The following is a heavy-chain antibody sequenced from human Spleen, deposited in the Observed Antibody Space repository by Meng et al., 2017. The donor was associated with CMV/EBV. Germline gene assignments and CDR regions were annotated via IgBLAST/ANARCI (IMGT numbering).Heavy chain of an antibody. Sequence: SLKISCTASGFTFDDFAMHWVRQTPGEGLEWVSGFGGNTGFIAYADSVKGRFTISRDNAKKTLSLQMDSLRPEDTALYYCAKGGGERVTFDAMDVWGQGTTVTVSS. CDR2: FGGNTGFI. V-gene: IGHV3-9*01. D-gene: IGHD2-21*02. CDR1: GFTFDDFA. J-gene: IGHJ6*02. CDR3: AKGGGERVTFDAMDV.